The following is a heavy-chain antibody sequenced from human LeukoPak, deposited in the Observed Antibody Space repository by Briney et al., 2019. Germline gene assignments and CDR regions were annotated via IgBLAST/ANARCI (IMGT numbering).Heavy chain of an antibody. CDR2: ITSSTNYM. CDR1: GFTFSSFT. CDR3: ARTGRPESSPKVFDY. Sequence: GGSLRLSCAASGFTFSSFTMNWVRQAPGRGLEWVSSITSSTNYMHYADSVKGRFTISRDNAKNSLYLQMNSLRAEDTAVYYCARTGRPESSPKVFDYWGQGTLVTVSS. J-gene: IGHJ4*02. V-gene: IGHV3-21*04.